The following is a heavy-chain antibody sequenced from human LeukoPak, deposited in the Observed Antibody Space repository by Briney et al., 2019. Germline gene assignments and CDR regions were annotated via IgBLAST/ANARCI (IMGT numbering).Heavy chain of an antibody. V-gene: IGHV4-4*02. CDR2: IYHSGST. D-gene: IGHD3-3*01. CDR1: GGSISSSNW. CDR3: ARAGTIFGVAPNWFDP. Sequence: PSGTLSLTCAVSGGSISSSNWWSWVRQPPGKGLEWIGEIYHSGSTNYNPSLKSRVTISVDTSKNQFSLKLSSVTAADTAVYYCARAGTIFGVAPNWFDPWGQGTLVTVSS. J-gene: IGHJ5*02.